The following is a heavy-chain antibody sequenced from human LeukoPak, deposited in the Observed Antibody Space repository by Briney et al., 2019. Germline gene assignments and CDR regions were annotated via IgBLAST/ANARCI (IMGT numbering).Heavy chain of an antibody. V-gene: IGHV3-33*08. CDR3: ARDLNPYCGGDCWFDY. J-gene: IGHJ4*02. D-gene: IGHD2-21*02. CDR1: GFSFSSYG. CDR2: IWFDGNNY. Sequence: GGSLRLSCAASGFSFSSYGIHWVRQAPGKGLEWVAVIWFDGNNYYYADSVKGRFTISRDNSKNMLYLQMNSLRAEDTAVYYCARDLNPYCGGDCWFDYWGQGTLVTVSS.